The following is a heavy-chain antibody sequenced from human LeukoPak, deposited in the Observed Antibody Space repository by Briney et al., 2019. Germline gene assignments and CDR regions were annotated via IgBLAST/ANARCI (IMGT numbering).Heavy chain of an antibody. D-gene: IGHD6-13*01. CDR3: ARQAAAGNDAFDI. CDR2: IYTSGST. CDR1: GGSISSYY. V-gene: IGHV4-4*09. Sequence: SETLSLTCTVSGGSISSYYWSWIRQPPGKGLEWIGYIYTSGSTNYNPSLKSRVTISVDTSKNQFSLKLSSVTAADTAVYYCARQAAAGNDAFDIWGQGTMVTVSS. J-gene: IGHJ3*02.